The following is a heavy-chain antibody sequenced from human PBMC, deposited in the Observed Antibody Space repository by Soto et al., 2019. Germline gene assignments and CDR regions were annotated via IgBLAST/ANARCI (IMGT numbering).Heavy chain of an antibody. V-gene: IGHV4-34*01. J-gene: IGHJ4*02. CDR3: ARVYPDLITMVRGVINY. CDR2: INHSGST. Sequence: SETLSLTCAVYGGSFSGYYWSWIRQPPGKGLEWIGEINHSGSTNYNPSLKSRVTISVDTSKNQFSLKLSSVTAADTAVYYCARVYPDLITMVRGVINYWGQGTLVTVSS. CDR1: GGSFSGYY. D-gene: IGHD3-10*01.